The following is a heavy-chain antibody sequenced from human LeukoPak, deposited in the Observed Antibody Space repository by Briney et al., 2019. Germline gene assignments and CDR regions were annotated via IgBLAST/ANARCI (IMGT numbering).Heavy chain of an antibody. Sequence: SVKVSCKASGGTFSSYAISWVRQAPGQGLEWMGRIIPILGIANYAQKFQGRVTITADKSTSTAYMELSSLRSEDTAVYYCARVYSSSWYYFDYWGQGTLVTVSS. D-gene: IGHD6-13*01. CDR3: ARVYSSSWYYFDY. V-gene: IGHV1-69*04. CDR2: IIPILGIA. CDR1: GGTFSSYA. J-gene: IGHJ4*02.